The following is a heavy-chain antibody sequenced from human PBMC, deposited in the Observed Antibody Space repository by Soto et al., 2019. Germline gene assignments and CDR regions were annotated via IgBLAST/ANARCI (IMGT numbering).Heavy chain of an antibody. Sequence: GGSLRLSCVASGFTFSSYWMHWVRQAPGKGLVWVSRINSDGSSTSYADSVKGRFTISRDKAKNTLYLQMNSLRAEDTAVYYCAKYYGDYGRYYYYYVMDGWAKGTTVTVSS. J-gene: IGHJ6*04. CDR3: AKYYGDYGRYYYYYVMDG. CDR1: GFTFSSYW. V-gene: IGHV3-74*01. CDR2: INSDGSST. D-gene: IGHD4-17*01.